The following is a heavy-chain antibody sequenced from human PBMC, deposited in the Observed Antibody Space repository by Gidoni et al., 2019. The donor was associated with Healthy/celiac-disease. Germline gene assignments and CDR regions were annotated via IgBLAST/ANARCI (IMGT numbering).Heavy chain of an antibody. D-gene: IGHD3-10*01. CDR3: ASPRHGSGSEIDY. V-gene: IGHV4-34*01. CDR2: INHSGST. J-gene: IGHJ4*02. CDR1: GGSFRGYY. Sequence: QVQLQQWGAGLLKPSETLSLTCAVYGGSFRGYYWSWIRQPPGKGLEWIGEINHSGSTNYNPSLKSRVTISVDTSKNQFSLKLSSVTAADTAVYYCASPRHGSGSEIDYWGQGTLVTVSS.